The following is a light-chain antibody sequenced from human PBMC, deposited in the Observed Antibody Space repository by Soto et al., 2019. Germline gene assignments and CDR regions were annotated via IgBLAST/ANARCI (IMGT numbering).Light chain of an antibody. Sequence: IVLTQSTVTLSLSPGERATLACRASESVTNTRLAWYQQKGGQAPRLLIYAISTRARGIPDRFSGSGSGTDFTLTISRLEPEDFGVYYCQRYGTSRGTFGQGTKLEIK. CDR1: ESVTNTR. CDR2: AIS. J-gene: IGKJ2*01. CDR3: QRYGTSRGT. V-gene: IGKV3-20*01.